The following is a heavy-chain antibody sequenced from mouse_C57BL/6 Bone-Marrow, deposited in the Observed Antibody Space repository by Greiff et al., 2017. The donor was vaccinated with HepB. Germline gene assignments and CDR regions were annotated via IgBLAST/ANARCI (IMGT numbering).Heavy chain of an antibody. D-gene: IGHD2-1*01. J-gene: IGHJ2*01. Sequence: VQLQQSGAELVRPGASVTLSCKASGYTFTDYEMHWVKQTPVHGLEWIGAIDPETGGTAYNQKFKGKAILTADKSSSTAYMELLSLTSEDSAVYYCTRRDLLWDYWGQGTTLPVSS. CDR1: GYTFTDYE. V-gene: IGHV1-15*01. CDR3: TRRDLLWDY. CDR2: IDPETGGT.